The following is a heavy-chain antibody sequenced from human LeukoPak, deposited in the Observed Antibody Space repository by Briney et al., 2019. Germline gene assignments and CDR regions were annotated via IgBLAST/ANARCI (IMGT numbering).Heavy chain of an antibody. D-gene: IGHD5-24*01. CDR3: ARHSLNNYSYYY. CDR1: GGSISSSSYS. V-gene: IGHV4-39*01. CDR2: IHYDGNT. J-gene: IGHJ4*02. Sequence: ASETLSLTCTVSGGSISSSSYSWTWIRQPPGKGLEWIGSIHYDGNTYYKPSLKSRVTISVDTSKIQFSLRLSSATAADMATYYCARHSLNNYSYYYWGQGTLVTVSS.